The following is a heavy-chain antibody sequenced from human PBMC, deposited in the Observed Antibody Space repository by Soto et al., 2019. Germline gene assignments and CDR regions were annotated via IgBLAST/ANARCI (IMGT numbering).Heavy chain of an antibody. CDR3: ARGGSYYVDYGLDV. V-gene: IGHV3-53*01. J-gene: IGHJ6*02. D-gene: IGHD1-26*01. CDR2: FYIGGNT. CDR1: GFTVSSNY. Sequence: EVQLVESGGGLIQPGGSLRLSCAASGFTVSSNYMSWVRQAPGKGLEWVSIFYIGGNTYYADSVKGRFTISRDISKNTLYLQMNSLRVEDTAVYYCARGGSYYVDYGLDVWGQGTTVTVSS.